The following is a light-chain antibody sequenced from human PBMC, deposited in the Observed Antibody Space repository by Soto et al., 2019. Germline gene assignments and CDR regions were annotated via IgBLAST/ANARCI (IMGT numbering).Light chain of an antibody. CDR1: SSNIGNNY. V-gene: IGLV1-51*01. CDR3: GTWDSSLSAGV. CDR2: DND. Sequence: QSVLTQPPSVSGAPGQRVTISCSGSSSNIGNNYVSWYQQLPGTAPKLLISDNDERPSGIPDRFSGSKSGTSAILAITGLQTGDEADYYCGTWDSSLSAGVFGGGTKLTVL. J-gene: IGLJ2*01.